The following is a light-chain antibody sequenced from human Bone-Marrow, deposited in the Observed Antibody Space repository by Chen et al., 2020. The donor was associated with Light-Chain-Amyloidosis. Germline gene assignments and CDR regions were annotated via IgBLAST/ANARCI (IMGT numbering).Light chain of an antibody. CDR2: EVT. V-gene: IGLV2-14*01. J-gene: IGLJ1*01. CDR1: SSDVGGDNH. CDR3: SSYTITNTLV. Sequence: QSDLTQPASVSGSPGQSITITCTGTSSDVGGDNHVSWYQQHPDKAPKLMIYEVTNRPSWGPDRFSVSKSDNTASLTISGLQTEDEADYFCSSYTITNTLVFGSGTRVTVL.